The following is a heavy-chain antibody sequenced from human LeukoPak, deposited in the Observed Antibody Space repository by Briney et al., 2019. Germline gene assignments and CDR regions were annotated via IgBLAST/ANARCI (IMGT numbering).Heavy chain of an antibody. Sequence: SETLSLTCTVSGGSISSGGYSWSWIRQHPGKGLEWIGYIYYSGSTYYNPSLKSRVTISVDTSKNQFSLKLSSVTAADTAVYYCARDTKYYYDSSGYLDYWGQGTLVTVSS. CDR1: GGSISSGGYS. V-gene: IGHV4-31*03. D-gene: IGHD3-22*01. J-gene: IGHJ4*02. CDR2: IYYSGST. CDR3: ARDTKYYYDSSGYLDY.